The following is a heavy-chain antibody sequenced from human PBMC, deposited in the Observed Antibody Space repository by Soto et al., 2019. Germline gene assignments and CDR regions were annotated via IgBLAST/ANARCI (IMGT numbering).Heavy chain of an antibody. CDR3: ARWANPYCSGGSCYRRYFDY. D-gene: IGHD2-15*01. Sequence: GESLKISCKGSGYSFTSYWIGWVRQMPGKGLEWMGIIYPGDSDTRYSPSFQGQVTISADKSISTAYLQWSSLKASDTAMYYCARWANPYCSGGSCYRRYFDYWGQGTLVTVSS. J-gene: IGHJ4*02. CDR2: IYPGDSDT. V-gene: IGHV5-51*01. CDR1: GYSFTSYW.